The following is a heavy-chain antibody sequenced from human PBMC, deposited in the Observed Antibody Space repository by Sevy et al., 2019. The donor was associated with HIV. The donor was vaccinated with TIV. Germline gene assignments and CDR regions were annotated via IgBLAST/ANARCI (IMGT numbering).Heavy chain of an antibody. Sequence: GGSLRLSCTASGFTFGDYCMSWVRQAPGKGLEWVAFLKSDVYGGTVDHAASVRGRFVISRVDSKPIAYLQMNDLKTEDTGVYYCTRWKAAQSIFDYWGQGALVTVSS. D-gene: IGHD6-13*01. CDR1: GFTFGDYC. V-gene: IGHV3-49*04. CDR2: LKSDVYGGTV. J-gene: IGHJ4*02. CDR3: TRWKAAQSIFDY.